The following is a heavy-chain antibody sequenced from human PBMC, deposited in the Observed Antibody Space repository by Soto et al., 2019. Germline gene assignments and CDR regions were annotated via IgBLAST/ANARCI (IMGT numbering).Heavy chain of an antibody. Sequence: QVQLVQSGAEVQKPGASVQVSCKGYGYTLSSFGVSWVRQAPGQGLEWMGWISGYNGDTKYDQKFQDRVTMTTDTSTTTASMVLRSLRADDTAIYYCVRDKIVVTGICNYWGKGPLVTVSS. J-gene: IGHJ4*02. CDR3: VRDKIVVTGICNY. V-gene: IGHV1-18*04. CDR2: ISGYNGDT. CDR1: GYTLSSFG. D-gene: IGHD6-19*01.